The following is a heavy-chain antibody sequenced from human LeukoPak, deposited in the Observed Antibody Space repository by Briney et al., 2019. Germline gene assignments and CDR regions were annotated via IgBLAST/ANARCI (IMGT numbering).Heavy chain of an antibody. Sequence: PSETLSLTCTVSGASVSSYYWIWIRQPAGRGLEWIGRIDASGSTNYNPSLKSRVTMSVDSSKNQFSLKVSSVTAEAKAVYYCARFDYGDYGDYFDYWGQGTLVTVSS. CDR2: IDASGST. D-gene: IGHD4-17*01. CDR3: ARFDYGDYGDYFDY. J-gene: IGHJ4*02. V-gene: IGHV4-4*07. CDR1: GASVSSYY.